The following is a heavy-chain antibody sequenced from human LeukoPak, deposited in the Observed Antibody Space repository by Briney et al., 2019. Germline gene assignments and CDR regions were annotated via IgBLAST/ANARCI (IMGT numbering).Heavy chain of an antibody. CDR2: IRYDGSNK. CDR3: ASPISSLWFGESLRSP. V-gene: IGHV3-30*02. J-gene: IGHJ5*02. D-gene: IGHD3-10*01. Sequence: GGSLRLSCAASGFTFSSYGMHWVRQAPGKGLEWVAFIRYDGSNKYYADSVKGRFTISRDNSKNTLYLQMNSLRAEDTAVYYCASPISSLWFGESLRSPWGQGTLVTVSS. CDR1: GFTFSSYG.